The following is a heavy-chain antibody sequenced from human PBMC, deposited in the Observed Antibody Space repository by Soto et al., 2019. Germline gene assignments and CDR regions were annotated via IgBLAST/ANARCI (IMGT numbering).Heavy chain of an antibody. V-gene: IGHV1-8*01. CDR3: AREHGYGDYDSGY. CDR2: MNPNSGNT. D-gene: IGHD4-17*01. CDR1: GYTFPSSD. J-gene: IGHJ4*01. Sequence: SVKVSCKASGYTFPSSDINWVRHATGQGLEWMGWMNPNSGNTGYAQKFQGRVTMTRNTSISTAYMELSSLRSEDTAVYYCAREHGYGDYDSGYWGQGTLVTVSS.